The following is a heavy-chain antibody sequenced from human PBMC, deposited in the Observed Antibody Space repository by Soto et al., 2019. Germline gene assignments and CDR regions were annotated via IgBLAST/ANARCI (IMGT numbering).Heavy chain of an antibody. D-gene: IGHD5-18*01. CDR1: GYTFTSYY. V-gene: IGHV1-46*01. Sequence: QVQLVQSGAEVKKPGASVKVSCKASGYTFTSYYMHWVRQAPGQGLEWMGIINPSGGSTSYAQKFQGRVTMTRNTSTSTVYMDLSSMRAEDTAVYYCASPIEKSYGYSFYYWGQGTLVTVSS. J-gene: IGHJ4*02. CDR3: ASPIEKSYGYSFYY. CDR2: INPSGGST.